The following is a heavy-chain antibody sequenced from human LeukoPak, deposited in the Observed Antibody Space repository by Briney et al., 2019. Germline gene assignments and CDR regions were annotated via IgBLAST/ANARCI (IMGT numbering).Heavy chain of an antibody. J-gene: IGHJ5*02. CDR2: INPNSGGT. D-gene: IGHD1/OR15-1a*01. CDR3: ARDGTRMFDSGEGWFDP. Sequence: ASVKVSCKASGYSFNAYYIHWVRQAPGQGLEWMGWINPNSGGTNYVQKFEGRVTMTRDTSINTVDMEMSRLTSDDTAIYFCARDGTRMFDSGEGWFDPWGQGTLVTVSS. CDR1: GYSFNAYY. V-gene: IGHV1-2*02.